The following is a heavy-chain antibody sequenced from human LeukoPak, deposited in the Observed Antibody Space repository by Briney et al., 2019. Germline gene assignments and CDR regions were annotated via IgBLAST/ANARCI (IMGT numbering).Heavy chain of an antibody. V-gene: IGHV1-69*04. CDR2: IIPILGIA. Sequence: SVKVSCKASGGTFSRYAISWLRQAPGQGREWMGRIIPILGIANYAQKFQGRVTITADKSTSTAYMELSSLRSEDTAVYYWARGPRSYHTHFDYWGQGTLVTVSS. CDR3: ARGPRSYHTHFDY. J-gene: IGHJ4*02. D-gene: IGHD3-10*01. CDR1: GGTFSRYA.